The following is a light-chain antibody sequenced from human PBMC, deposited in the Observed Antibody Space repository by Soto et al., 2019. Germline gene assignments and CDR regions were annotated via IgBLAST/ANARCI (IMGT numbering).Light chain of an antibody. CDR3: CSYAGSSTVV. CDR1: SGVVGSYNL. CDR2: EGS. Sequence: QSVLTQPASVSGSLGQSTTISCTGTSGVVGSYNLVSWYQQHPGKAPKLMIYEGSKRPSGVSNRFSGSKSGNTASLTISGLQAEDEADYYCCSYAGSSTVVFGGGTKVTVL. J-gene: IGLJ2*01. V-gene: IGLV2-23*01.